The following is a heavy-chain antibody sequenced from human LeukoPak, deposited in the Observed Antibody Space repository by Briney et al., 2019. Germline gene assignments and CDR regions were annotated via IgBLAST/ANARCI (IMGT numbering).Heavy chain of an antibody. CDR3: ARDLAGTVTSPFSL. Sequence: ASVKVSCKASGYTFTGYYMHWVRQAPGQGLEWMGWINPNSGGTNYAQKFQGRVTMTGDTSISTAYMELSRLRSDDTAVYYCARDLAGTVTSPFSLWGRGTLVTVSS. CDR1: GYTFTGYY. J-gene: IGHJ2*01. V-gene: IGHV1-2*02. D-gene: IGHD4-17*01. CDR2: INPNSGGT.